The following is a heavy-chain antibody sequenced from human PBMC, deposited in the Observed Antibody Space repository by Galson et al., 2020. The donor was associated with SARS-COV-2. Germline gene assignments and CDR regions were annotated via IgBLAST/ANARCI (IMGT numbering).Heavy chain of an antibody. CDR2: ISYDGSNK. D-gene: IGHD6-19*01. CDR3: AREASSGLFDY. V-gene: IGHV3-30*04. J-gene: IGHJ4*02. CDR1: GFTFSSYA. Sequence: GESLKISCAASGFTFSSYAMHWVRQAPVKGLEWVAVISYDGSNKYYADSVKGRFTISRDNSKNTLYLQMNSLRAEDTAVYYCAREASSGLFDYWGQGTLVTVSS.